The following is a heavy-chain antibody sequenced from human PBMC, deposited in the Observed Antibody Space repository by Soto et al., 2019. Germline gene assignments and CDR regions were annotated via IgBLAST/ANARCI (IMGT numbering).Heavy chain of an antibody. CDR3: ARLSRRRIGEFVRWFDP. J-gene: IGHJ5*02. CDR1: GGSFSGYY. CDR2: INHSGST. Sequence: QVQLQQWGAGLLKPSETLSLTCAVYGGSFSGYYWSWIRQPPGKGLEWIGEINHSGSTNYNPSLKSRVTISVDTSKTQVSLKLSSVTAADTAVYYCARLSRRRIGEFVRWFDPWGQGTLVTVSS. V-gene: IGHV4-34*01. D-gene: IGHD3-10*01.